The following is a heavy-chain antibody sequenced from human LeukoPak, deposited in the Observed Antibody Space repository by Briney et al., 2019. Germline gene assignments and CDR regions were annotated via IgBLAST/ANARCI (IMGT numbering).Heavy chain of an antibody. J-gene: IGHJ4*02. V-gene: IGHV3-74*01. D-gene: IGHD5-24*01. Sequence: GGSLRLSCAASGLTFSSYWMHWVRQAPGKGLVWVSRINSDGSSTSYADSVKGRFTISRDNAKNTLYLQMNSLRAEDTAVYYCARSMVTIPIPGGYWGQGTLVTVSS. CDR2: INSDGSST. CDR3: ARSMVTIPIPGGY. CDR1: GLTFSSYW.